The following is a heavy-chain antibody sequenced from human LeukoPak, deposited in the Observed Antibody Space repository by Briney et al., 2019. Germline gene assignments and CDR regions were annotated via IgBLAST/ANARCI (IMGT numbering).Heavy chain of an antibody. D-gene: IGHD3-10*01. J-gene: IGHJ4*02. CDR2: INHSGST. Sequence: SETLSLTCAVYGGSFSGYYWSWIRQPPGKGLEWIGEINHSGSTNYNPSLKSRVTISVDTSKNQFSLKLSSVTAADTAVYYCARGFRMVRGVISFDYWGQGTLVTVSS. V-gene: IGHV4-34*01. CDR3: ARGFRMVRGVISFDY. CDR1: GGSFSGYY.